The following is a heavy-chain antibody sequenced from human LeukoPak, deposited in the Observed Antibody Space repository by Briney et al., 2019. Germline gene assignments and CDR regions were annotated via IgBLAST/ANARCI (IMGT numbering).Heavy chain of an antibody. J-gene: IGHJ4*02. D-gene: IGHD6-13*01. CDR3: ARHLAYGYSSSWYFDY. Sequence: SQTLSLSCTVSGGSISSGDYYWSWIRQPPGKGLEWIGYIYYSGSTYYNPSLKSRVTISVDTSKNQFSLKLSSVTAADTAVYYCARHLAYGYSSSWYFDYWGQGTLVTVSS. CDR1: GGSISSGDYY. V-gene: IGHV4-30-4*08. CDR2: IYYSGST.